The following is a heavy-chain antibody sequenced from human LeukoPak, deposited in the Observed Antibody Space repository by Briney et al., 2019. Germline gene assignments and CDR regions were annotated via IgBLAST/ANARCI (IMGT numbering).Heavy chain of an antibody. CDR3: ATVGYCSGGSCQLPFDY. CDR1: GYTLTELS. CDR2: FDPEDGET. V-gene: IGHV1-24*01. J-gene: IGHJ4*02. D-gene: IGHD2-15*01. Sequence: ASVKVSCKVSGYTLTELSMHWVRQAPGKGLEWMGGFDPEDGETIYAQKFQGRVTMTEDTSTDTAYMELSSLRSEDTAVYYCATVGYCSGGSCQLPFDYWGQGTLVTVPS.